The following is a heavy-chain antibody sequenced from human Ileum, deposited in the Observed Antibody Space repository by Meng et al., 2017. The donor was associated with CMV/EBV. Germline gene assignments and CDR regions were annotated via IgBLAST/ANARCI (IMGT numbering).Heavy chain of an antibody. CDR3: AKVGYGWYDIDY. V-gene: IGHV3-30*02. J-gene: IGHJ4*02. Sequence: VHRVELGGGLATVGWLVLFSRQVCVFSLRGYGRHGVRHAPGKGLEWVTFNYETEKVYADSVKGRFTISRDNSKNTVYLQMNSLRPEDTAVYYCAKVGYGWYDIDYWGRGALVTVSS. CDR1: VFSLRGYG. CDR2: NYETEK. D-gene: IGHD6-19*01.